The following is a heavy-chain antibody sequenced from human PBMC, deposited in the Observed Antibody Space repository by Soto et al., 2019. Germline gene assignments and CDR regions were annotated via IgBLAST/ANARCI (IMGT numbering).Heavy chain of an antibody. Sequence: SGPTLVNPTQTLTLTYTFSGFSLSTSGVRVSWIRQPPGKALEWLARIDWDDDKFYSTSLQTRLSISKDTSRNQVVLTMTNVEPVDTATYYCARISRLGDSMWFDPWGQGILVTVSS. CDR2: IDWDDDK. J-gene: IGHJ5*02. CDR1: GFSLSTSGVR. CDR3: ARISRLGDSMWFDP. V-gene: IGHV2-70*04.